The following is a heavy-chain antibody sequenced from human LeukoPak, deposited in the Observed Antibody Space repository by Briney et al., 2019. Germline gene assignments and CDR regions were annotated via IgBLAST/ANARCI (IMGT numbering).Heavy chain of an antibody. V-gene: IGHV1-2*02. CDR1: GYTFTGYY. D-gene: IGHD3-22*01. Sequence: GASVKVSCKASGYTFTGYYMHWVRQAPGQGLEWMGWINPNSGGTNYAQKFQGRVTMTRDTSISTAYMELSRLRSDDTAVYYCARADTYYYDSSGFLGFGYYYGMDVWGQGTTVTVSS. J-gene: IGHJ6*02. CDR2: INPNSGGT. CDR3: ARADTYYYDSSGFLGFGYYYGMDV.